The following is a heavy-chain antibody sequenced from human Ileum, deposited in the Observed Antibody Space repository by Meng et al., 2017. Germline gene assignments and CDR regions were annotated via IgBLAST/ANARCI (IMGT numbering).Heavy chain of an antibody. CDR2: SYYRVIT. CDR3: ARAADGGNYRGWYFDL. CDR1: GGSSSIGAYY. V-gene: IGHV4-31*01. Sequence: HGMVQRPPPLATTGSVIGGSSSIGAYYWSWISQDPVQWLAWIGSSYYRVITYYSPSLKSLATITVGRPKNQCSLRLKSVTAADTAVYSCARAADGGNYRGWYFDLWGRGTLVTVSS. J-gene: IGHJ2*01. D-gene: IGHD4/OR15-4a*01.